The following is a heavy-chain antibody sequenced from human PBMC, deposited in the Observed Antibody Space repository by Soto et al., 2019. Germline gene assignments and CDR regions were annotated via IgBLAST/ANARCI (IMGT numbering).Heavy chain of an antibody. D-gene: IGHD1-1*01. CDR1: GFTISSYA. Sequence: GGSLRLSCTASGFTISSYAMSWVRQAPGKGLEWVSAISDSGDTTHYADSVKGRFTISRDTSKNTLYLQMNTLRAEDTAVYYCAKDKPGTPSSDYWGQGTLVTVSS. CDR2: ISDSGDTT. J-gene: IGHJ4*02. CDR3: AKDKPGTPSSDY. V-gene: IGHV3-23*01.